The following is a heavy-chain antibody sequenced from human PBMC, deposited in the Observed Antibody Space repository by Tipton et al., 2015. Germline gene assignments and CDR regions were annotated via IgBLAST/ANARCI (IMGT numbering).Heavy chain of an antibody. D-gene: IGHD2-2*01. Sequence: TLSLTCTVSGGSIRSYYWSWIRQPPGKGLEWIGNIYHSGSNNYNPSLKSRVTISVDTSKNQFSLKLSSVTAADTAVYYCARGTGCTSTVCYSMAFDNWGQGTLVTVSS. CDR1: GGSIRSYY. V-gene: IGHV4-59*01. J-gene: IGHJ4*02. CDR2: IYHSGSN. CDR3: ARGTGCTSTVCYSMAFDN.